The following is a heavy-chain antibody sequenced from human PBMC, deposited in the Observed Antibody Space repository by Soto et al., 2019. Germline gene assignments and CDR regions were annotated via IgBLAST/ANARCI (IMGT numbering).Heavy chain of an antibody. D-gene: IGHD1-26*01. CDR1: GYNFTNYW. V-gene: IGHV5-51*01. Sequence: EVQLVQSGAEVKKPGESLKISCKGSGYNFTNYWIAWVRQIPGKGLEWMGIIYPGDSDTRYSPSFQGHVTISADKSISTAYVEWSTLKASDTAIYYCAREHTGSYYWFDPWGQGTLVTVSA. CDR3: AREHTGSYYWFDP. J-gene: IGHJ5*02. CDR2: IYPGDSDT.